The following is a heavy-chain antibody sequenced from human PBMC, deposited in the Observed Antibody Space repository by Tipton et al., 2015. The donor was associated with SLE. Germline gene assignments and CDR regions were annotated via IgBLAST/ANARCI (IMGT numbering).Heavy chain of an antibody. J-gene: IGHJ4*02. CDR2: ISTSSSYI. V-gene: IGHV3-21*03. CDR3: ARALYGAQYYLDY. Sequence: SLRLSCAASGFIFSNYAMHWLRQAPGKGLEWVSSISTSSSYIYYADSMKGRFTVSRDNAKNSLYLQMNSLRAKDTAVYYCARALYGAQYYLDYWGQGTLVTVSS. D-gene: IGHD4-17*01. CDR1: GFIFSNYA.